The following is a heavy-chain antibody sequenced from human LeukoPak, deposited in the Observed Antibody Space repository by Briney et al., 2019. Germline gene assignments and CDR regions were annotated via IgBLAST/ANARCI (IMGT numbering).Heavy chain of an antibody. CDR2: IYSGGST. CDR1: GFTFSSYW. V-gene: IGHV3-66*04. D-gene: IGHD6-19*01. CDR3: AKHDSSGWYGGSRGFDY. Sequence: PGGSLRLSCAASGFTFSSYWMSWVRQAPGKGLEWVSVIYSGGSTYYADSVKGRFTISRDNSKNTLYLQMNSLRAEDTAVYYCAKHDSSGWYGGSRGFDYWGQGTLVTVSS. J-gene: IGHJ4*02.